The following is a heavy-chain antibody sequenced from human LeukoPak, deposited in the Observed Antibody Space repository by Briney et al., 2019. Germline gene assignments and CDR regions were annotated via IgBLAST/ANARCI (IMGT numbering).Heavy chain of an antibody. CDR2: INPNSGGT. Sequence: ASVKVSCKASGYTFTGYYMHWVRQAPGQGLEWMGWINPNSGGTNYAQKFQGRVTMTRDTSISTAYMELSRLRSDDTAVYYCARDQKYYYYMDVWGKGTTVTVSS. V-gene: IGHV1-2*02. J-gene: IGHJ6*03. CDR3: ARDQKYYYYMDV. CDR1: GYTFTGYY.